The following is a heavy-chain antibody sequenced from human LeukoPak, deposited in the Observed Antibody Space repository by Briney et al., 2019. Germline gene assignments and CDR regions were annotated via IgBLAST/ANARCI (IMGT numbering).Heavy chain of an antibody. Sequence: EASVKVSCKASGYTFTGYYMHWARQAPGQGLEWMGWINPNSGGTNYAQKFQGRVTMTRDTSISTAYMELSRLRSDDTAVYYCARVAPGWYDILTGYFGAVPTNPNWFDPWGQGTLVTVSS. CDR3: ARVAPGWYDILTGYFGAVPTNPNWFDP. D-gene: IGHD3-9*01. CDR2: INPNSGGT. V-gene: IGHV1-2*02. J-gene: IGHJ5*02. CDR1: GYTFTGYY.